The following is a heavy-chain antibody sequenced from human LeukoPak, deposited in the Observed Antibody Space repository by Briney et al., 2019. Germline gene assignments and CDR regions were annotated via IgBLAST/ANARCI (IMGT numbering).Heavy chain of an antibody. J-gene: IGHJ4*02. D-gene: IGHD6-19*01. CDR3: AGDKTTGGWYEFDY. Sequence: PGGSLRLSCAASGFTFSSYGMSWVRQGPGKGLECVSVISNDGDTYYADSVKGRFTISRDTSNNTVSLQMNSLRAEDTAVYYCAGDKTTGGWYEFDYWGQGTLVTVSS. CDR1: GFTFSSYG. CDR2: ISNDGDT. V-gene: IGHV3-53*01.